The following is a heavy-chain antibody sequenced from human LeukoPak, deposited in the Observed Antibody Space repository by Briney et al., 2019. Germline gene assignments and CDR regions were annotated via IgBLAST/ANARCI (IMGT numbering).Heavy chain of an antibody. CDR2: INHSGST. D-gene: IGHD6-6*01. CDR3: ARAGFALAPHRGTPFDY. Sequence: SETLSLTCAVYGGSFSGYYWSWIRQPPGKGLEWIGEINHSGSTNYSPSLKSRVTISVNTSKNQLSLKLTSVTAADTAVYYCARAGFALAPHRGTPFDYWGQGTLVTVSS. J-gene: IGHJ4*02. CDR1: GGSFSGYY. V-gene: IGHV4-34*01.